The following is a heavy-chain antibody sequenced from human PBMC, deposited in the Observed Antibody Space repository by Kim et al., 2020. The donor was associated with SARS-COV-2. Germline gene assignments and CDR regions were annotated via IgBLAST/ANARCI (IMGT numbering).Heavy chain of an antibody. D-gene: IGHD3-10*01. CDR3: AALDSVQVPGGI. V-gene: IGHV3-7*01. J-gene: IGHJ4*02. Sequence: KVESVKGRFTKTRDNAKNSLYLQMSSLRTEDTAIYYCAALDSVQVPGGIWGQGTLVTVSS.